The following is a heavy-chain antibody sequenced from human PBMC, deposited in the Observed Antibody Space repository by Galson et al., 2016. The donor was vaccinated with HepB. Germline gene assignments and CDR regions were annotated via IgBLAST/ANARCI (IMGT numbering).Heavy chain of an antibody. Sequence: SETLSLTCTVDGGSVVGYYWTWIRQSPGKRLEWIGGIDAGGSNTYNPSVKGRVTISLDRSTTSISLKLTSVTAADTGLYFWARGRAGFQVPLAPWGLGTLVTVTS. J-gene: IGHJ5*02. CDR2: IDAGGSN. CDR1: GGSVVGYY. V-gene: IGHV4-34*01. CDR3: ARGRAGFQVPLAP.